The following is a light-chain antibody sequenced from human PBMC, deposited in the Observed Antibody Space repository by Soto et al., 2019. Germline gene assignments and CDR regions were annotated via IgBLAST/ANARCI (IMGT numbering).Light chain of an antibody. CDR1: QSLLHSNGYNY. CDR2: SGS. V-gene: IGKV2-28*01. Sequence: DIVMTQSRLSLPVTHGEPASISCRSSQSLLHSNGYNYLDRYLQKPGRSPQILIYSGSNRASGVPDRVSCRGSDTDFTLKISRVEAEDVVVYFCMRRYTFGQGTKLEIK. CDR3: MRRYT. J-gene: IGKJ2*01.